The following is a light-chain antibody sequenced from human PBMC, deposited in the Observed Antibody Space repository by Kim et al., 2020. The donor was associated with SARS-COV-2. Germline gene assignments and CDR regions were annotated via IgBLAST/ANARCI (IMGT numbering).Light chain of an antibody. V-gene: IGKV3-11*01. CDR2: DAS. J-gene: IGKJ5*01. CDR3: QQRRN. Sequence: VVRQSPATLSVSPGERATLSCRASQSVGTYLAWYQQKPGQAPRLLIYDASKRATGIPARFRGSGSGTDFTLTIGTLEPEDSAVYYCQQRRNFGQGTRLEIK. CDR1: QSVGTY.